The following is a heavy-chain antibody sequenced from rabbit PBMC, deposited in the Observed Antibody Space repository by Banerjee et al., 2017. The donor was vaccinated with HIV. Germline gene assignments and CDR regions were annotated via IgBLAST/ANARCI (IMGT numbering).Heavy chain of an antibody. CDR2: IYAGSSGNT. J-gene: IGHJ4*01. CDR1: GFTISSRYW. D-gene: IGHD6-1*01. Sequence: QEQLEESGGDLVKPGASLTLTCTASGFTISSRYWICWVRQAPGQGLEWIACIYAGSSGNTYYASWAKGRFTISKTSSTTVTLQMTSLTAADTATYFCARDGYADYAYAFNLWGQGTLVTVS. CDR3: ARDGYADYAYAFNL. V-gene: IGHV1S45*01.